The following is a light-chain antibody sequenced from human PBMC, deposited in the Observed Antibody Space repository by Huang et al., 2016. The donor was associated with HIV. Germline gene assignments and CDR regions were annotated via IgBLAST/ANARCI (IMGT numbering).Light chain of an antibody. V-gene: IGKV3-15*01. J-gene: IGKJ3*01. CDR2: DAS. CDR3: HQYSDWPIT. Sequence: TMMTQSPATLSLSPGQGDTLSCRASHRVSTNLAWYQQKPGQAPRLLIYDASTRATGISARFRGRGSGTEFTLTISSLQSEDFAVYFCHQYSDWPITFGPGTTVDLK. CDR1: HRVSTN.